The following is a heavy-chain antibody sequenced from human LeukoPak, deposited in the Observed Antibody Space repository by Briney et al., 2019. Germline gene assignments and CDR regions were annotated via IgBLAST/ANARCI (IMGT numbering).Heavy chain of an antibody. CDR1: GGTFSNYA. D-gene: IGHD3-10*01. V-gene: IGHV1-69*01. CDR3: ASTMVRGDPLFDP. Sequence: ASVKVSCKASGGTFSNYAISWVRQAPGQGLEWMGGIIPIFGTTNYAQKFQGRVTITADESTSTAYMELSSLRSEDTAVYYCASTMVRGDPLFDPWGQGTLVTVSS. J-gene: IGHJ5*02. CDR2: IIPIFGTT.